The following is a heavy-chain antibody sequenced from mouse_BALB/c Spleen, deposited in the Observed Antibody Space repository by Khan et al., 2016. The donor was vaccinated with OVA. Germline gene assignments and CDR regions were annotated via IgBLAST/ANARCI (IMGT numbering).Heavy chain of an antibody. D-gene: IGHD4-1*01. V-gene: IGHV7-3*02. CDR1: GFTFTDYY. CDR3: AREWEFYAMDY. J-gene: IGHJ4*01. Sequence: VQLKESGGGLVQPGGSLRLSCATSGFTFTDYYMTWVRQPPGKALEWLGFIRDKANGYTTEYSASVRGRFTISRDNSQSILYLQMNSLRAEDSATYYCAREWEFYAMDYWGQGTSVTVSS. CDR2: IRDKANGYTT.